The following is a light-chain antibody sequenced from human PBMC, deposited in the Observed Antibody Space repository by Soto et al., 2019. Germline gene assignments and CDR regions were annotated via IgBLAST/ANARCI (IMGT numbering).Light chain of an antibody. CDR3: HQYYSIPCT. V-gene: IGKV4-1*01. Sequence: DIVMTQSPDSLAVSLGERATINCRSSQSVLYSSDNNNDLAWYQQKPGQPPRLLIYWASTRESGVPDRFSGSGSGTDFTLTISSLQAEDVAVYYCHQYYSIPCTFGQGTKLEIK. CDR2: WAS. J-gene: IGKJ2*02. CDR1: QSVLYSSDNNND.